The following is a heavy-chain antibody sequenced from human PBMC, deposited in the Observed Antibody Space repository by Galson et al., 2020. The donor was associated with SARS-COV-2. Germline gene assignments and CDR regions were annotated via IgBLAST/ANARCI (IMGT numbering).Heavy chain of an antibody. CDR2: LNPNGGST. J-gene: IGHJ6*02. V-gene: IGHV1-46*01. CDR1: GYSFTTYF. Sequence: ASVQVSCGASGYSFTTYFIHWVRQAPGEGPEWMGVLNPNGGSTRYSHNFQGRVSMTSDTSTNSVSMELSSLKPQDTAVYYCARGDYYYSYGLDVWGQGSTVTVSS. CDR3: ARGDYYYSYGLDV.